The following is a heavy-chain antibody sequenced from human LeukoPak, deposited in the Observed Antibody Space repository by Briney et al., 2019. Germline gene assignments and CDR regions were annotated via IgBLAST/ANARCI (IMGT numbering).Heavy chain of an antibody. Sequence: PGGSLRLSCAASGFTFDDYTMHWVRHAPGKGLEWVSLISWDGGSTYYADSVKGRFTISRDNSKNSLYLQMNSLRTEDTALYYCAKDIGMATIPYYFDYWGQGTLVTVSS. CDR1: GFTFDDYT. CDR2: ISWDGGST. J-gene: IGHJ4*02. V-gene: IGHV3-43*01. CDR3: AKDIGMATIPYYFDY. D-gene: IGHD5-24*01.